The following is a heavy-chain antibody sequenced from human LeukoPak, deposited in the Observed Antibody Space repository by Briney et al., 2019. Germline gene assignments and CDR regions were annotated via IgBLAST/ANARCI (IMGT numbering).Heavy chain of an antibody. J-gene: IGHJ4*02. D-gene: IGHD7-27*01. V-gene: IGHV3-53*01. CDR1: AISFSNAW. CDR2: IYSGGST. Sequence: PGGSLRLSCAASAISFSNAWMSWVRQAPGKGLEWVSVIYSGGSTYYADSVKGRFTISRDNSKNTLYLQMNSLRAEDTAVYYCARDVWGSDYWGQGTLVTVSS. CDR3: ARDVWGSDY.